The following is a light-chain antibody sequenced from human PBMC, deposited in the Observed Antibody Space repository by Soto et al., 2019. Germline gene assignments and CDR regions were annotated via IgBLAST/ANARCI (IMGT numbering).Light chain of an antibody. V-gene: IGKV3-20*01. CDR3: QEYGSSRT. J-gene: IGKJ1*01. Sequence: EVVLTQSPGTLSLSPGERATLACRASPSASRTYSAWYQQKPGQAPRLLIYDASSRATGIPDRFSGSGSGTDFALTISRLEPDEFAVYYCQEYGSSRTFGQGTKVEIK. CDR2: DAS. CDR1: PSASRTY.